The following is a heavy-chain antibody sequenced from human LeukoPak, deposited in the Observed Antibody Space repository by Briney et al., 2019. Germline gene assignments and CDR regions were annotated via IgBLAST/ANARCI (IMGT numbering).Heavy chain of an antibody. Sequence: SETLSLTCTVSGGSISSYYWSWIRQPPGKGLEWIGYIYYSGSTNYNPSLKSRVTISVDTSKNQFSLKLSSVTAADTAVYYCARVGVDRNRAFDIWGQGTMVTVSS. CDR3: ARVGVDRNRAFDI. D-gene: IGHD2-15*01. J-gene: IGHJ3*02. CDR2: IYYSGST. CDR1: GGSISSYY. V-gene: IGHV4-59*01.